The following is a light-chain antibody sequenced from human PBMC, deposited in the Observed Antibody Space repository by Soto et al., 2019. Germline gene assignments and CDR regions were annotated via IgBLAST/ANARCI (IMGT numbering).Light chain of an antibody. J-gene: IGLJ1*01. CDR2: GNS. CDR1: SSNIGAGYD. CDR3: QSYYGRLSGYV. V-gene: IGLV1-40*01. Sequence: QSVLTQPPSASGAPGQRVTISCTGSSSNIGAGYDVHWYQQLPGTAPKLLIYGNSNRPSGVPDRFSGSKSGTSASLAITGLQAEDEADYDCQSYYGRLSGYVFGTGTKLTVL.